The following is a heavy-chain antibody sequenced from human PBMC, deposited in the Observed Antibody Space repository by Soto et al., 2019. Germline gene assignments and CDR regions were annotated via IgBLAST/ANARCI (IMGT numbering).Heavy chain of an antibody. Sequence: QVQLQEWGPGLVKPSETLSLTCTVSGGSLSSYYWRWIRQPPGKGLEWIGYIYYSGSTNSNPSLKSRVNISVDTSKNQFSLKLSSVTAADTAVYYCARFVRSGYYFDYWGQGTLVTVSS. CDR2: IYYSGST. D-gene: IGHD3-3*01. V-gene: IGHV4-59*01. CDR1: GGSLSSYY. J-gene: IGHJ4*02. CDR3: ARFVRSGYYFDY.